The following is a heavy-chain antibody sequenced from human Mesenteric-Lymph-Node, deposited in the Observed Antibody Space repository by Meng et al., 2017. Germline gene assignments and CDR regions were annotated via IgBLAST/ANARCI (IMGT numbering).Heavy chain of an antibody. CDR1: GDSVSSNSAA. CDR2: TYYKSKWYN. V-gene: IGHV6-1*01. CDR3: ARERDSGPNHFDY. Sequence: QVQLQQSGPGLLQPSQTLSLTCAISGDSVSSNSAAWIWIRQSPSRGLEWLGRTYYKSKWYNDYAVSVKRRITINPDTSRNQFSLQLNSVTPEDTAVYFCARERDSGPNHFDYWGQGSLVTVSS. D-gene: IGHD5-12*01. J-gene: IGHJ4*01.